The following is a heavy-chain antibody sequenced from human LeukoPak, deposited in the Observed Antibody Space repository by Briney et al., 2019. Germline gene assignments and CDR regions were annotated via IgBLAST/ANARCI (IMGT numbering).Heavy chain of an antibody. CDR3: ARVKTYYDFWSGYHESSWFDP. Sequence: GGSLRLSCATSGFAFNNYAMNWVRQAPGKGLEWVSGISSSGDNTYYADSVKGRFTISRHNSKNTLYLQMNSLRAEDTAVYYCARVKTYYDFWSGYHESSWFDPWGQGTLVTVSS. CDR2: ISSSGDNT. V-gene: IGHV3-23*01. CDR1: GFAFNNYA. J-gene: IGHJ5*02. D-gene: IGHD3-3*01.